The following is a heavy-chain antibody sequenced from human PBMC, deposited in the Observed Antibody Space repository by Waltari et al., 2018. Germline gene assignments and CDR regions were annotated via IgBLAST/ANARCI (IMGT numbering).Heavy chain of an antibody. V-gene: IGHV4-34*01. CDR1: SGSLSNYY. D-gene: IGHD3-10*01. CDR3: ARSPRFGVGSYQFDS. Sequence: QMQLQQWGAGLLKPSETLSLTCAVSSGSLSNYYWNWIRQTPGKGLEWIGDIDRSGNTNYNASLMSRLTISRDISKSHFSLRLESVTAADTAVYYCARSPRFGVGSYQFDSWGQGTLVTVSS. CDR2: IDRSGNT. J-gene: IGHJ4*02.